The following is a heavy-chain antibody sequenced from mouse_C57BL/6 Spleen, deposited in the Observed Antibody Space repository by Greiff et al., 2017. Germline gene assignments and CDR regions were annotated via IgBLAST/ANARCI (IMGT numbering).Heavy chain of an antibody. J-gene: IGHJ4*01. CDR2: IDPSGSDT. V-gene: IGHV1-52*01. CDR1: GYTFTSYW. Sequence: QVQLQQPGAELVRPGSSVKLSCKASGYTFTSYWMHWVKQRPIQGLEWIGNIDPSGSDTHYNQKFKDKATLTVDKSSSTAYMRLSSLTSVDSAVYYGARPYYCNRYYARDYWGQGTSVTVSS. CDR3: ARPYYCNRYYARDY. D-gene: IGHD2-10*01.